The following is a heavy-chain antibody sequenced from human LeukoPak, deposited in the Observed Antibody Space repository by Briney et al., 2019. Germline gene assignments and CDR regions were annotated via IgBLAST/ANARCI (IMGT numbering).Heavy chain of an antibody. D-gene: IGHD1-1*01. V-gene: IGHV3-7*03. CDR2: IKQDGSEK. Sequence: GGSLRLSCAASGFTFSDYAMTWVRQAPGKGLEWVANIKQDGSEKYYVDSVKGRFTISRDNAKNSLYLQMNSLRAEDTAVYYCARGNWNYWGQGTLVTVSS. CDR3: ARGNWNY. CDR1: GFTFSDYA. J-gene: IGHJ4*02.